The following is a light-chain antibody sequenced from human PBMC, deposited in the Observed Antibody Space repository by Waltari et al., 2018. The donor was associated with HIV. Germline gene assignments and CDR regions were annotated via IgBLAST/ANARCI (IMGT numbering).Light chain of an antibody. Sequence: QSVLTQPPSVSRTPGQRVTISCSVGSSNIGTNAVSCYQQFPGTAPKLLIYSNNQRPAGVPDRFSCSKSGTSASLAISGLQSEDEDDYYCATLDDSLNGPVFGGGTKVTVL. J-gene: IGLJ2*01. CDR3: ATLDDSLNGPV. V-gene: IGLV1-44*01. CDR2: SNN. CDR1: SSNIGTNA.